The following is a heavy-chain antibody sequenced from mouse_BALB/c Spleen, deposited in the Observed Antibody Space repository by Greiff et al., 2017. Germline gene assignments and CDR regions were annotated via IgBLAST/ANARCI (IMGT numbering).Heavy chain of an antibody. D-gene: IGHD2-2*01. CDR2: IDTSDSYT. Sequence: QFQLQQPGAELVMPGASVKMSCKASGYTFTDYWMHWVKQRPGQGLEWIGAIDTSDSYTSYNQKFKGKATLTVDESSSTAYMQLSSLTSEDSAVYYCARYGYYWYFDVWGAGTTVTVSS. J-gene: IGHJ1*01. V-gene: IGHV1-69*01. CDR1: GYTFTDYW. CDR3: ARYGYYWYFDV.